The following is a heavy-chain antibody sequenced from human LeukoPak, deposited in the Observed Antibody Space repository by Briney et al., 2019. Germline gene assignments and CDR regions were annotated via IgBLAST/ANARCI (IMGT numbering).Heavy chain of an antibody. V-gene: IGHV3-21*01. CDR1: GFTFSNYS. J-gene: IGHJ4*02. D-gene: IGHD3-10*01. CDR3: VRDMGRESIFDY. Sequence: GGSPRLSCAASGFTFSNYSFNWVRQAPGQGVEWVSSISKGSGYIYYTDSVKGRFTISRDNAENSLFLQMNSLRVDDTAVYYCVRDMGRESIFDYWGQGTLVTVSS. CDR2: ISKGSGYI.